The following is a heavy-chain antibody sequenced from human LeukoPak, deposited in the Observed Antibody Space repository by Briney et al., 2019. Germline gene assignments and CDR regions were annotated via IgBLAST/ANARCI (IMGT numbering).Heavy chain of an antibody. CDR2: IYPGDSDT. Sequence: GESLKISCKGSGYSFTSYWIGWVRQMPGKGLEWMGIIYPGDSDTRCSPSFQGQVTISADKSISTAYLQWSSLKASDTAMYYCARLPIVVVPAARGYYYYYMDVWGKGTTVTVSS. D-gene: IGHD2-2*01. V-gene: IGHV5-51*01. CDR1: GYSFTSYW. J-gene: IGHJ6*03. CDR3: ARLPIVVVPAARGYYYYYMDV.